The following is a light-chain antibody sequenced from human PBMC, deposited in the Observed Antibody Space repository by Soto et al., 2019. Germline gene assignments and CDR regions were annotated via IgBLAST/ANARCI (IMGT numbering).Light chain of an antibody. J-gene: IGKJ5*01. CDR2: DAS. V-gene: IGKV3-11*01. CDR1: QSVSSY. CDR3: KQRSNXPIT. Sequence: EIVLTQSPATLSLSPGERATLSCRASQSVSSYLAWYQQKRGQAPRLLIFDASNRATGIPARFSGSGSGTDFPLTISSLEPEDFAVYYCKQRSNXPITCGQGTRLXI.